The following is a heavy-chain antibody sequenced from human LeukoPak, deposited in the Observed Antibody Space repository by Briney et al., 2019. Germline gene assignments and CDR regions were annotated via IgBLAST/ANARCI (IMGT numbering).Heavy chain of an antibody. D-gene: IGHD3-22*01. J-gene: IGHJ4*02. CDR2: INHSGST. CDR1: GGSFSGYY. Sequence: SETLSLTCAVYGGSFSGYYWSWIRQPPGKGLEWIGEINHSGSTNYNPSLKSRVTISVDTSKNQFSLKLSSVTAADTAVYYCAREEYYYDSSGFDYWGQGTLVTVSS. V-gene: IGHV4-34*01. CDR3: AREEYYYDSSGFDY.